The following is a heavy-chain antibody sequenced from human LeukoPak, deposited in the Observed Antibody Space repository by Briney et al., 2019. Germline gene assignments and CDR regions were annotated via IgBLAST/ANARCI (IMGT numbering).Heavy chain of an antibody. CDR1: GFTFNKYA. CDR2: IGRGGANS. Sequence: PGGSPRLSCAASGFTFNKYAMSWVRQSPGKGLEWVSAIGRGGANSYYATSVKGRFSVSRDNTKNTFHLQMNSLRAEDTAIYYCAKLQTAVVPAATLGFDSWGQGTLVTVSS. CDR3: AKLQTAVVPAATLGFDS. D-gene: IGHD2-2*01. J-gene: IGHJ4*02. V-gene: IGHV3-23*01.